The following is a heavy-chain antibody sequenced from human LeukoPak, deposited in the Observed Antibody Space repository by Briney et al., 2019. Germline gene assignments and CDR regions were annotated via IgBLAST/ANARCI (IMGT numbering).Heavy chain of an antibody. V-gene: IGHV1-69*13. D-gene: IGHD5-24*01. CDR2: IIPIFGTA. Sequence: SVEVSCKASGGTFSSYAISWVRQDPGQGLVWMGGIIPIFGTANYAQKFQGRVTITADESTSTAYMELSSLRSEDTAVYYCASAGRWLQSANFDYWGQGTLVTVSS. CDR3: ASAGRWLQSANFDY. CDR1: GGTFSSYA. J-gene: IGHJ4*02.